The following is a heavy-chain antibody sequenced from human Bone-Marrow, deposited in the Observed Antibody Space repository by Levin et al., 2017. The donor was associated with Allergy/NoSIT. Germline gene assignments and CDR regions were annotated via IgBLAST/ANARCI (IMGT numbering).Heavy chain of an antibody. Sequence: GGSLRLSCRDSGSRFSSYWIGWVRQMPGKGLEWMGIIHPGDSNALYSPSLQGQVTISADKSISTVYLQWSSLKASDTAIYYCARRAYDSVIMAGNNWFDPWGQGTLVTVSS. D-gene: IGHD3-10*01. CDR2: IHPGDSNA. J-gene: IGHJ5*02. CDR1: GSRFSSYW. V-gene: IGHV5-51*01. CDR3: ARRAYDSVIMAGNNWFDP.